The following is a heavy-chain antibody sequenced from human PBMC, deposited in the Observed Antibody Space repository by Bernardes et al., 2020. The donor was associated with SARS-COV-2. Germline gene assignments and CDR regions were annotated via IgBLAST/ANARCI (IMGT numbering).Heavy chain of an antibody. CDR2: INHSGST. CDR1: GGSFSGYY. D-gene: IGHD5-18*01. CDR3: ARIQLWLDYYYYYGMDG. J-gene: IGHJ6*02. Sequence: SETLSLTCAVYGGSFSGYYWSWIRQPPGKGLEWIGEINHSGSTNYTPSLKSRVTISVDTSKNQFSLKLSSVTAADTAVYYCARIQLWLDYYYYYGMDGWCQGTTVTVSS. V-gene: IGHV4-34*01.